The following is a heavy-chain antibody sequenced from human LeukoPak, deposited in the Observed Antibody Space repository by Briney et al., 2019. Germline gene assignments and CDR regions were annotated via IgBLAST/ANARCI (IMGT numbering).Heavy chain of an antibody. D-gene: IGHD2-15*01. V-gene: IGHV4-38-2*02. CDR3: ARGYCSGGSCYSSYYYSYMDV. J-gene: IGHJ6*03. Sequence: SETLSLTCTVSGYSISSGYYWGWMRQPPGEGLEWIVSIYHSRSTYYNPSLQSRVTISVDTSKNQFSLKLSSVTAADTAVYYCARGYCSGGSCYSSYYYSYMDVWGKGTTVTVSS. CDR1: GYSISSGYY. CDR2: IYHSRST.